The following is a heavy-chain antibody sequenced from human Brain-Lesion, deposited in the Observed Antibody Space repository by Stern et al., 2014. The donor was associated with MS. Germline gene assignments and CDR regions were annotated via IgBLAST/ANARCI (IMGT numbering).Heavy chain of an antibody. CDR3: ARQRLYYYGSGTEGGLNV. Sequence: QVTLRESGPALVKPTQTLTLTCTLSGVSLTSSGVRVSWIRQPPGKALEWLARIDWEDDKFYSTSLKTRLTISKDTSKNQVVLTMTNMDPADTATYYCARQRLYYYGSGTEGGLNVWGQGTTVTVSS. J-gene: IGHJ6*02. V-gene: IGHV2-70*04. D-gene: IGHD3-10*01. CDR1: GVSLTSSGVR. CDR2: IDWEDDK.